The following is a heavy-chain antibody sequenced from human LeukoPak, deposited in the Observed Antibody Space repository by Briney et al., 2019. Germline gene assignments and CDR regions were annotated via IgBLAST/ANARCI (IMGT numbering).Heavy chain of an antibody. CDR1: GLTFSSYS. V-gene: IGHV3-21*01. D-gene: IGHD6-19*01. J-gene: IGHJ4*02. CDR2: ISSSSSYI. CDR3: ASPESSGWNRRLGFDY. Sequence: PGGSLRLSCAASGLTFSSYSMNWARQAPGKGLEWVSSISSSSSYIYYADSVKGRLAISRDNAKNSLYLQMNSLRAEDTAVYYCASPESSGWNRRLGFDYWGQGTLVTVSS.